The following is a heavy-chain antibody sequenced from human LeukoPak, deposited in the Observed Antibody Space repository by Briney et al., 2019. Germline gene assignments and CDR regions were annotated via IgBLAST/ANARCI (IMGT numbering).Heavy chain of an antibody. CDR1: GFTFSNAW. Sequence: PGGSLRLSCAASGFTFSNAWMSWVRQAPGKGLEWVGRIKSKTDGGTTDYAAPVKGRITISRDDSKNTLYLQMNSLKTEDTAVYYCTTGGRLEWLLSSYYFDYWGQGTLVTVSS. J-gene: IGHJ4*02. V-gene: IGHV3-15*01. CDR3: TTGGRLEWLLSSYYFDY. CDR2: IKSKTDGGTT. D-gene: IGHD3-3*01.